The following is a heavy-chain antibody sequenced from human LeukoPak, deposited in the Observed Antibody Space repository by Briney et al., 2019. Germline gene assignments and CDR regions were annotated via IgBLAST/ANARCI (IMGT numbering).Heavy chain of an antibody. CDR1: GFTFSNAW. V-gene: IGHV3-15*01. CDR2: IKSKTDGGTT. J-gene: IGHJ6*03. D-gene: IGHD6-19*01. CDR3: TTNLQWLDRLYYYYYMDV. Sequence: GGSLRLSCAASGFTFSNAWMSWVRQTPGKGLEWVGRIKSKTDGGTTDYAAPVKGRFTISRDDSKNTLYLQMNSRKTEDTAVYYCTTNLQWLDRLYYYYYMDVWDKGNTVTVSS.